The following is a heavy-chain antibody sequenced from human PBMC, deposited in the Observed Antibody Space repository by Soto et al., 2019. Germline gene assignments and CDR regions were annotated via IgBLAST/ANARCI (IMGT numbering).Heavy chain of an antibody. CDR2: IDPSDSYT. Sequence: RGESLKISCKGSGYSFTSYWISWVRQMPGKGLEWMGRIDPSDSYTNYSPSFQGHVTISADKSISTAYLQWSSLKASDTAMYYCARRRSSSSPSLYYYYGMDVWGQGTTVTVSS. D-gene: IGHD6-6*01. V-gene: IGHV5-10-1*01. CDR3: ARRRSSSSPSLYYYYGMDV. CDR1: GYSFTSYW. J-gene: IGHJ6*02.